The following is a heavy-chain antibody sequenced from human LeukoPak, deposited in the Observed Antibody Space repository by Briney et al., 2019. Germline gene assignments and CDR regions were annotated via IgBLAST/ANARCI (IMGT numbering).Heavy chain of an antibody. V-gene: IGHV3-53*01. J-gene: IGHJ4*02. CDR3: ARGDGYSFFDY. CDR2: FDVCDST. CDR1: GFIDTNNY. D-gene: IGHD5-24*01. Sequence: PGGSLRLSCAVSGFIDTNNYMSWVRQAPGKGLEWASVFDVCDSTYYADPVKGRFTISRDNAENTLYLQMKSLRAEDTAVYYCARGDGYSFFDYWGQGTLVTVSS.